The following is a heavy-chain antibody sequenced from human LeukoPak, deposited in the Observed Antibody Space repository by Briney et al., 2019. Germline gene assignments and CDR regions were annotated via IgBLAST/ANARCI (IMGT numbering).Heavy chain of an antibody. J-gene: IGHJ4*02. CDR1: GGSFSGYY. D-gene: IGHD1-26*01. Sequence: SETLSLTCAVYGGSFSGYYWSWIRQPPGKGLEWIGEINHSGSTNYNPSLKSRVTISVDTSKNQFSLKLSSVTAADTAVYYCARGYGSPDYWGQGTLVTVPS. CDR3: ARGYGSPDY. V-gene: IGHV4-34*01. CDR2: INHSGST.